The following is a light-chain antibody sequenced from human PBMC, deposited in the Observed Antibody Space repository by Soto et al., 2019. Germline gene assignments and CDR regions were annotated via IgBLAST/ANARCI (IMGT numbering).Light chain of an antibody. CDR2: AAS. J-gene: IGKJ5*01. CDR1: ESISRH. V-gene: IGKV1-39*01. Sequence: DIQMTQSPSSLYASVGDRVTITCRASESISRHLNWYQQKPGNAPKLLIYAASRLQNGVPSRFSGSGSGTDFTLTISNLQPGDFATYYCQESYSTLSITFGQGTRLETK. CDR3: QESYSTLSIT.